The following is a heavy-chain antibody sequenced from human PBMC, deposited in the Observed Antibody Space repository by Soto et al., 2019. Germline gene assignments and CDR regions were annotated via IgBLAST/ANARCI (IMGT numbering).Heavy chain of an antibody. CDR2: IIPILGIA. D-gene: IGHD5-18*01. Sequence: QVQLVQSGAEVKKPGSSVKVSCKASGGTFSSYTISWVRQAPGQGLEWMGRIIPILGIANYAQKFQGRVTITADKSTSTAYMELSSLRSEDTAVYYCARERRIPLWPLDAFDYWGQGTLVTVSS. V-gene: IGHV1-69*08. J-gene: IGHJ4*02. CDR1: GGTFSSYT. CDR3: ARERRIPLWPLDAFDY.